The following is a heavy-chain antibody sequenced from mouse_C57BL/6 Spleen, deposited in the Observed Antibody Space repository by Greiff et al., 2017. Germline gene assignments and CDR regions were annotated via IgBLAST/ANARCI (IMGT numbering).Heavy chain of an antibody. CDR1: GFNIKDDY. J-gene: IGHJ4*01. Sequence: VQLKESGAELVRPGASVKLSCTASGFNIKDDYMHWVKQRPEQGLEWIGWIDPENGDTEYASKFQGKATITADTSSNTAYLQLSSLISEDTAVYYCTTGAQARGGYAMDYWGQGTSVTVSS. D-gene: IGHD3-2*02. CDR2: IDPENGDT. CDR3: TTGAQARGGYAMDY. V-gene: IGHV14-4*01.